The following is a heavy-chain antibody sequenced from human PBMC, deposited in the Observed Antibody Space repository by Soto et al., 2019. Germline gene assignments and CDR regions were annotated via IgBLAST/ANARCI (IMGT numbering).Heavy chain of an antibody. CDR3: ARGDYDILTGSYKSYYGMDV. J-gene: IGHJ6*02. Sequence: GESLKISCKGSGYSFTGYWIGWVRQMPGKGLEWMGIIYPGDSDTRYSPSFQGQVTISADKSISTAYLQWSSLKASDTAMYYCARGDYDILTGSYKSYYGMDVWGQGTTVTVSS. V-gene: IGHV5-51*01. CDR2: IYPGDSDT. CDR1: GYSFTGYW. D-gene: IGHD3-9*01.